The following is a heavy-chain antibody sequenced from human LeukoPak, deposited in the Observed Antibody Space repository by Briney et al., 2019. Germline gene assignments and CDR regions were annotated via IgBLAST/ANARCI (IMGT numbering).Heavy chain of an antibody. CDR1: GYRFTNSW. CDR3: ARHNTDSFDY. CDR2: IYPGDSHT. Sequence: GASLKISCRASGYRFTNSWIGWVRQMPGKGLEWMGIIYPGDSHTKYSPSFQGQVTISADKSISTAYLQWSSLKASDTAMYYCARHNTDSFDYWGQGTLVTVP. J-gene: IGHJ4*02. V-gene: IGHV5-51*01.